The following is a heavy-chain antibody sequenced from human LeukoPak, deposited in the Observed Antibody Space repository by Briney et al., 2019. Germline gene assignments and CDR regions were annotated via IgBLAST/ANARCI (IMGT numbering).Heavy chain of an antibody. Sequence: ASVKVSCKVSGYTLTELSMHWVRQAPGQGLEWMGWINPNSGGTNYAQKFQGRVTMTRDTSISTAYMELSRLRSDDTAVYYCARDGDYYDSSGYPDYWDQGTLVTVSS. J-gene: IGHJ4*02. V-gene: IGHV1-2*02. D-gene: IGHD3-22*01. CDR2: INPNSGGT. CDR1: GYTLTELS. CDR3: ARDGDYYDSSGYPDY.